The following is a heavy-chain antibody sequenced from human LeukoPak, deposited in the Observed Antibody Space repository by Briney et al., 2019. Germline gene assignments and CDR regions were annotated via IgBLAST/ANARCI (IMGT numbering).Heavy chain of an antibody. CDR1: GLTFSSYV. V-gene: IGHV3-23*01. CDR3: AKGYDFLTGYYDC. CDR2: ISGSGGST. Sequence: GGSLRLSCAASGLTFSSYVMSWVRQAPGKRLECVSAISGSGGSTYFADSVKGRFTISRDNSKNTLYLQMNTLRAEDTAVYYCAKGYDFLTGYYDCWGQGTLVTVSS. D-gene: IGHD3/OR15-3a*01. J-gene: IGHJ4*02.